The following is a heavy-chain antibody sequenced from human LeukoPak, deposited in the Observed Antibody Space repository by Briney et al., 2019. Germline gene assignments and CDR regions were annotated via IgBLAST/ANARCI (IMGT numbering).Heavy chain of an antibody. V-gene: IGHV4-39*01. CDR3: ARHVYYDRRSALNYRKMSLSQDDAFDI. Sequence: SETLSLTCTVSGGSISSSSYYWGWIRQPPGKGLEWIGSIYYSGSTYYNPSLKSRVTISVDTSKNQFSLKLSSVTAADTAVYYCARHVYYDRRSALNYRKMSLSQDDAFDIWGQGTMVTVSS. CDR1: GGSISSSSYY. CDR2: IYYSGST. D-gene: IGHD3-22*01. J-gene: IGHJ3*02.